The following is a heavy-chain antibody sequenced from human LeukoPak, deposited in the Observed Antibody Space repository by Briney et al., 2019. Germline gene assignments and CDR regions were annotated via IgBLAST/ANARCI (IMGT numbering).Heavy chain of an antibody. J-gene: IGHJ4*02. CDR3: ATSSGWKSNIDY. Sequence: ASVKVSCKASGYTFSSYYMHWVRQAPGQGLEWMGIINPSGGSTSYAQKFQARVTMTRDMSTTTAYMELSRLRSDDTAVFYCATSSGWKSNIDYWGQGTLVTVSS. D-gene: IGHD6-19*01. V-gene: IGHV1-46*01. CDR1: GYTFSSYY. CDR2: INPSGGST.